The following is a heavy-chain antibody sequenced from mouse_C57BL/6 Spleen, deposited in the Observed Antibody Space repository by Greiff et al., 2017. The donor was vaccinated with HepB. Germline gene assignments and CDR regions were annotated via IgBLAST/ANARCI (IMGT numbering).Heavy chain of an antibody. J-gene: IGHJ3*01. CDR1: GFNIKNTY. D-gene: IGHD1-1*01. CDR2: IDPANGNT. Sequence: EVKLVESVAELVRPGASVKLSCTASGFNIKNTYMHWVKQRPEQGLEWIGRIDPANGNTKYAPKFQGKATITADTSSNTAYLQLSSLTSEDTAIYYCARSPSYYGSSYSWFAYWGQGTLVTVSA. CDR3: ARSPSYYGSSYSWFAY. V-gene: IGHV14-3*01.